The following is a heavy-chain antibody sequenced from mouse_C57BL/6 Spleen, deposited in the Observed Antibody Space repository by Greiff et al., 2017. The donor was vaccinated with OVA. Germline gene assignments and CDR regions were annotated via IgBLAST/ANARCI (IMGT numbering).Heavy chain of an antibody. CDR3: ARFWGY. CDR1: GFNIKDYY. Sequence: EVQLQQSGAELVKPGASVKVSCTASGFNIKDYYMHWVKQRTEKGLEWIGRIDPEDGETKYAPKFQGKATITADTSSNTAYLQLSSLTSEDTAVYYCARFWGYWGQGTTLTVSS. J-gene: IGHJ2*01. CDR2: IDPEDGET. V-gene: IGHV14-2*01.